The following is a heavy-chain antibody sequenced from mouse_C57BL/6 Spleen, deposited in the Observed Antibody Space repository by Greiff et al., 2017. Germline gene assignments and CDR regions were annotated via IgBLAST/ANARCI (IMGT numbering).Heavy chain of an antibody. V-gene: IGHV1-61*01. CDR1: GYTFTSYW. CDR3: ARRITTVVDY. D-gene: IGHD1-1*01. Sequence: VQLQQPGAELVRPGSSVKLSCKASGYTFTSYWMDWVKQRPGQGLEWIGNIYPSDSDTYYNQKFKDKATLTVDKSSSTSYMQLSSLTSEDSAVYYCARRITTVVDYWGQGTTLTVSS. CDR2: IYPSDSDT. J-gene: IGHJ2*01.